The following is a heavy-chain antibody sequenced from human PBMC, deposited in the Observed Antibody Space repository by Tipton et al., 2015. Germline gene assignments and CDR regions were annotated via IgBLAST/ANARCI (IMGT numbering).Heavy chain of an antibody. J-gene: IGHJ5*02. CDR2: IFHSGST. CDR3: ARQAPIAVAASNWFDP. D-gene: IGHD6-19*01. CDR1: GGSISSTNW. Sequence: GSLRLSCTVSGGSISSTNWWSWVRQPPGKGLEWIGEIFHSGSTNYNPSLKSRVTISVDTSKNQFSLKLSSVTAADTAVYYCARQAPIAVAASNWFDPWGQGTLVTVSS. V-gene: IGHV4-4*02.